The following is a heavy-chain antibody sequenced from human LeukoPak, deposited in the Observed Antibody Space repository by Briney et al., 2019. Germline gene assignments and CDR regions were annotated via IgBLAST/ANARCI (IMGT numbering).Heavy chain of an antibody. CDR2: INPNSGGT. D-gene: IGHD1-7*01. Sequence: ASVKVSCKGSGYTFTGYYMHWVRQAPGQGLEWMGWINPNSGGTNYAQKFQGRVTMTRDTSISTAYMELSRLRSDDTAVYYCARDVVYNWNYEDYWGQGTLVTVSS. CDR1: GYTFTGYY. CDR3: ARDVVYNWNYEDY. J-gene: IGHJ4*02. V-gene: IGHV1-2*02.